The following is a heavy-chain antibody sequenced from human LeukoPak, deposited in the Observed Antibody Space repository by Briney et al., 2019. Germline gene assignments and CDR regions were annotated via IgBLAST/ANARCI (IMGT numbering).Heavy chain of an antibody. J-gene: IGHJ4*02. V-gene: IGHV3-30*04. D-gene: IGHD4-17*01. CDR2: ITYDGSNE. CDR1: GITFNNYA. Sequence: GGSLRLSCAASGITFNNYAMHWVRQAPGKGLEWVALITYDGSNEYYADSVKGRFTISRDNAKNSLYLQVNSLSAEDTAAYFCARELTTGNFFDRWGQGTPVTVSS. CDR3: ARELTTGNFFDR.